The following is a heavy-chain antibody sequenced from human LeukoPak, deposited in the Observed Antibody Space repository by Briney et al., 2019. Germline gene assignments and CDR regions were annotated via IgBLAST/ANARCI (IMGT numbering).Heavy chain of an antibody. CDR2: IKQDGSEI. CDR3: VRDKLTGASRLDY. D-gene: IGHD7-27*01. J-gene: IGHJ4*02. Sequence: GGSLRLSCAASGFTFSNYWMSWVRQAPGKELEWVANIKQDGSEIYYVDSVKGRFAISRDNAKNSLYLQMNSLRAEDTAVYYCVRDKLTGASRLDYWGQGTLLTVSS. CDR1: GFTFSNYW. V-gene: IGHV3-7*03.